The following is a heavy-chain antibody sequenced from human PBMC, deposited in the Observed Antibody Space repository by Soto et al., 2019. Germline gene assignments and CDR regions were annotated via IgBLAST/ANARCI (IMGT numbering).Heavy chain of an antibody. CDR1: GFTFSSYA. J-gene: IGHJ4*02. V-gene: IGHV3-30-3*01. CDR3: ASALWFGELL. D-gene: IGHD3-10*01. CDR2: ISYDGSNK. Sequence: SGGSLRLSCAASGFTFSSYAMHWVRQAPGKGLEWVAVISYDGSNKYYADSVKGRFTISRDNSKNTLYLQMNSLRAEDTAVYYCASALWFGELLWGQGTLVTVSS.